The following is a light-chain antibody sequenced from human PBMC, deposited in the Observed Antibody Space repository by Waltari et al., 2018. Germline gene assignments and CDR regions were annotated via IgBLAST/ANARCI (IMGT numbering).Light chain of an antibody. J-gene: IGKJ3*01. V-gene: IGKV1-39*01. Sequence: DIQMTQTPSSLSASVGDRVTIPCRASENVNNYLNWYQQKPGKAPKLLIYKASTLQSGVPARFSGSGSGTDYTFTISSLQSEDVGTYYCQHNYGTPFTFGPGTKLDIK. CDR2: KAS. CDR3: QHNYGTPFT. CDR1: ENVNNY.